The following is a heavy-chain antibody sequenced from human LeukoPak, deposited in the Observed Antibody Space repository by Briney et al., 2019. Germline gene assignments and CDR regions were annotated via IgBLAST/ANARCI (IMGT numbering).Heavy chain of an antibody. D-gene: IGHD1-26*01. J-gene: IGHJ1*01. Sequence: GASVKVSCKASGYTFTSYGISWVRQAPGQGLEWMGIINPSGGSTSYAQKFQGRVTMTRDMSTSTVYMELSSLRSEDTAVYYCARELVGATHYFQHWGQGTLVTVSS. CDR3: ARELVGATHYFQH. V-gene: IGHV1-46*01. CDR1: GYTFTSYG. CDR2: INPSGGST.